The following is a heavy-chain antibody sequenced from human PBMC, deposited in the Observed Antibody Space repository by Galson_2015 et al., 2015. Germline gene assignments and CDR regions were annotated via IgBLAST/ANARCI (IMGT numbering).Heavy chain of an antibody. Sequence: SETLSLTCGVYGGSFSGYYWSWVRQPPGKGLEWIAEINHSGSTNYNPSLNSRLTISVDTSLNQFSLRLTSVTAADTAVYYCATSSRYYGSGPYYNTDYYYYMDVWGRGTTVTVSS. D-gene: IGHD3-10*01. CDR1: GGSFSGYY. V-gene: IGHV4-34*01. CDR2: INHSGST. J-gene: IGHJ6*03. CDR3: ATSSRYYGSGPYYNTDYYYYMDV.